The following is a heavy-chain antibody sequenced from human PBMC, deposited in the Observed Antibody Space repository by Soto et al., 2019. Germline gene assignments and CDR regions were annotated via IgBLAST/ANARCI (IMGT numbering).Heavy chain of an antibody. CDR1: GFTVSTYG. Sequence: QVQRVESGGGVVQPGGSLRLSCAVSGFTVSTYGMHWVRQAPGKGLEWVAVISRDGGTKYYADSVKGRFTISRDNSRNTLFLEMNSLRSDDMAVYYCTGEVASGYWGQGTLVTVSS. CDR3: TGEVASGY. J-gene: IGHJ4*02. D-gene: IGHD2-8*02. V-gene: IGHV3-30*03. CDR2: ISRDGGTK.